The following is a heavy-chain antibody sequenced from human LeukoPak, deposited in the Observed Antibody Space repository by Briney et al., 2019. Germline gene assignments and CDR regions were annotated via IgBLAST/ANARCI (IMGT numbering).Heavy chain of an antibody. CDR2: IYSGGST. CDR1: GFTVSRNY. CDR3: AKDLNAYDYVWGSYRPRDAFDI. D-gene: IGHD3-16*02. Sequence: GGSLRLSCAASGFTVSRNYMSWVRQAPGKGLEWVSVIYSGGSTYYADSVKGRFTISRDNSKRTLYLQMKSLRAEGTAVYYCAKDLNAYDYVWGSYRPRDAFDIWGQGTMVTVSS. J-gene: IGHJ3*02. V-gene: IGHV3-66*01.